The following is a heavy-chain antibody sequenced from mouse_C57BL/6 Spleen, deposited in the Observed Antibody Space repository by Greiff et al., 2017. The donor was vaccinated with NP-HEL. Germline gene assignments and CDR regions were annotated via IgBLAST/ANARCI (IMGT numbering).Heavy chain of an antibody. V-gene: IGHV1-54*01. CDR2: INPGSGGT. D-gene: IGHD1-1*01. CDR3: ARTTVVATHWYFDV. CDR1: GYAFTNYL. Sequence: QVQLKQSGAELVRPGTLVKVSCKASGYAFTNYLIEWVKQRPGQGLEWIGVINPGSGGTNYNEKFKGKATLTADKSSSTAYMQLSSLTSEDSAVYFCARTTVVATHWYFDVWGTGTTVTVSS. J-gene: IGHJ1*03.